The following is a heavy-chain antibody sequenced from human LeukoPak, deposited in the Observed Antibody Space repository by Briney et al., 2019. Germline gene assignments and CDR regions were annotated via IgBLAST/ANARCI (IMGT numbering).Heavy chain of an antibody. Sequence: ASVKVACKASGYTFTSYDINWVRQATGQRLEWIGWMNPQSGDTDYAQKFQGRVTMTRSPSITTAYMELTSLTYEDTAVYYCARVPRRGDQFDPWGQGTLVTVSS. CDR3: ARVPRRGDQFDP. J-gene: IGHJ5*02. V-gene: IGHV1-8*01. D-gene: IGHD3-10*01. CDR2: MNPQSGDT. CDR1: GYTFTSYD.